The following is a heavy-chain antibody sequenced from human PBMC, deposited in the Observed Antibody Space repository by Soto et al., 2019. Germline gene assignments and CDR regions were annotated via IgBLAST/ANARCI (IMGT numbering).Heavy chain of an antibody. CDR3: ARGYYYGSGRPTPGGMDV. J-gene: IGHJ6*02. D-gene: IGHD3-10*01. Sequence: QVHLVQSGAEVKKPGASVKVSCKASGYTFTNYDINWVRQAPGQGLEWMGWISTYTGNTNSAQKLQGRVTMTTDTSTSTAYMELRSLRSDDTAVYYCARGYYYGSGRPTPGGMDVWGQGTTVTVSS. CDR1: GYTFTNYD. CDR2: ISTYTGNT. V-gene: IGHV1-18*01.